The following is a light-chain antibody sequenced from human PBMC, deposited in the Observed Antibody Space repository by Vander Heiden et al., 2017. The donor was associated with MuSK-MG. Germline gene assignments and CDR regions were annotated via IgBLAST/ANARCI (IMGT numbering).Light chain of an antibody. V-gene: IGKV3-20*01. CDR1: QSVSRNY. J-gene: IGKJ1*01. Sequence: EIVLTQSPGTLSLSPGERATLSCRASQSVSRNYLAWYQQKPGQAPRLLIYGTSSRVTGIPDRFSGSGSGTDFTLTISRLEPEDSAVYYCQQDGSSPRTFGQGTKVE. CDR3: QQDGSSPRT. CDR2: GTS.